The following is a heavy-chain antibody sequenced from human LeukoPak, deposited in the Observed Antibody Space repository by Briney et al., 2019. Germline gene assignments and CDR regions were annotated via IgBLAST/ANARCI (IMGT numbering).Heavy chain of an antibody. CDR1: GFTFSGSA. D-gene: IGHD2-21*01. CDR2: IRSKANSYAT. Sequence: GGSLRLSCAASGFTFSGSAMHWVRQASGKGLEWVGRIRSKANSYATAYAASVKGRFTISRDDSKNTAYLQMNSLKTEDTAVYYCTRQSVMSAFDIWGQGTMVTVSS. CDR3: TRQSVMSAFDI. V-gene: IGHV3-73*01. J-gene: IGHJ3*02.